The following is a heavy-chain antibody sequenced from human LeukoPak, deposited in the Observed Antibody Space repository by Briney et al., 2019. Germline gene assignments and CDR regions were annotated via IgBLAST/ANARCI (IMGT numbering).Heavy chain of an antibody. J-gene: IGHJ4*02. CDR3: ANSERSNWNYYFDY. D-gene: IGHD1-1*01. V-gene: IGHV3-33*06. CDR1: GFTFSTYG. CDR2: IWYEGSNK. Sequence: GGSLRLSCVASGFTFSTYGMHWVRQAPGKGLEWVAVIWYEGSNKYYADSVKGRFTISRDNSKNTLYLQVNSLRAEDTAVYYCANSERSNWNYYFDYWGQGTLVTVSS.